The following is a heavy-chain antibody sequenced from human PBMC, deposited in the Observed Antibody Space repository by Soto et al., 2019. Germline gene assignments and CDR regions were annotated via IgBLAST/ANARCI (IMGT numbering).Heavy chain of an antibody. J-gene: IGHJ6*02. CDR3: ARDRVAAAGTNYYYYYGMDV. D-gene: IGHD6-13*01. V-gene: IGHV4-61*01. Sequence: SETLSLTCTVSGGSVSSGSYYWSWIRQPPGKGLEWIGYIYYSGSTNYNPSLKSRVTISVDTSKNQFSLKLSSVTAADTAVYYCARDRVAAAGTNYYYYYGMDVWGQGTTVTVSS. CDR2: IYYSGST. CDR1: GGSVSSGSYY.